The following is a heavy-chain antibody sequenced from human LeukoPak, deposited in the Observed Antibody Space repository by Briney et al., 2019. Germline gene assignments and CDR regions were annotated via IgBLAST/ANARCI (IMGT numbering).Heavy chain of an antibody. CDR3: ARGYCSGGSCRPVPYYFDY. V-gene: IGHV4-59*01. J-gene: IGHJ4*02. Sequence: SETLSLTCTASGVSISSYYWSWIRQPPGKGLEWVGYIYYSGSTNYNPSLKSRFTISVDTSKNQFSLKLSSVTAADTAVYYCARGYCSGGSCRPVPYYFDYWGQGTLVTVSS. CDR2: IYYSGST. CDR1: GVSISSYY. D-gene: IGHD2-15*01.